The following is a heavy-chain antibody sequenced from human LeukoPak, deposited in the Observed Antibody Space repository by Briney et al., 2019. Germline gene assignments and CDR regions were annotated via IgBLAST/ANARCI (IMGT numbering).Heavy chain of an antibody. J-gene: IGHJ4*02. V-gene: IGHV3-74*01. CDR1: GFTFSSYW. Sequence: GGSLRLSCAASGFTFSSYWVHWVRQAPGKGLVWVSRINSDGSSTSYADSVKGRFTISRDNSKNTLYLEMNSLIPEHTALYYCAKPQEADLWVPDYWGQGTLVTVSS. D-gene: IGHD3-3*01. CDR2: INSDGSST. CDR3: AKPQEADLWVPDY.